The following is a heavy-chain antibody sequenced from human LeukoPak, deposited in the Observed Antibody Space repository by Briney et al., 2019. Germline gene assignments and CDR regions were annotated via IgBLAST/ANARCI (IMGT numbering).Heavy chain of an antibody. CDR2: IIPVFGTA. Sequence: GSSVKVSCKASGGTLSSYAISWVRQAPGQALEWMGGIIPVFGTANYAQKLQGRVTITADESTSTAYMELSSLRSEDTAVYYCARALAGIYCGGDCHRAFDIWGQGTMVTVSS. CDR3: ARALAGIYCGGDCHRAFDI. J-gene: IGHJ3*02. CDR1: GGTLSSYA. V-gene: IGHV1-69*01. D-gene: IGHD2-21*02.